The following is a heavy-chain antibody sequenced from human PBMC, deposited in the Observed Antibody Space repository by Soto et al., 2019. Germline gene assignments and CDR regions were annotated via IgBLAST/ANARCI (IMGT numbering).Heavy chain of an antibody. CDR2: IYHSGST. J-gene: IGHJ6*02. CDR1: GGSISSGGYS. CDR3: ASTPWILTYGMDV. D-gene: IGHD5-18*01. V-gene: IGHV4-30-2*01. Sequence: SETLSLSCAVSGGSISSGGYSWSWIRQPPGKGLEWIGYIYHSGSTYYNPSLKSRVTISVDRSKNQFSLKLSSVTAADTAVYYCASTPWILTYGMDVWGQGTTVTVS.